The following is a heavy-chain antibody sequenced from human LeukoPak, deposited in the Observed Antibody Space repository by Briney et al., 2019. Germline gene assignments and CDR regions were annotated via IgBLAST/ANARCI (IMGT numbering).Heavy chain of an antibody. D-gene: IGHD2-15*01. V-gene: IGHV6-1*01. Sequence: SQTLSLTCAISGDSVSSNGAAWNWIRQSPSRGLEWLGRTYYRSKWYNDYAVSVKSRITINPDISKNQFSLQLNSVTPEDTAVYYCARDHGCSGGSCYSDWFDPWGQGTLVTVSS. CDR1: GDSVSSNGAA. CDR3: ARDHGCSGGSCYSDWFDP. CDR2: TYYRSKWYN. J-gene: IGHJ5*02.